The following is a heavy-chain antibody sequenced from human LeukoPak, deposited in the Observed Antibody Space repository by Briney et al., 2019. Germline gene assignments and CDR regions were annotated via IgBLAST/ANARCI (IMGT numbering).Heavy chain of an antibody. CDR1: GFTVSSVY. Sequence: GGSLRLSCAASGFTVSSVYMSWVRQAPGKGLEWVSLIYSAGTTYYADSVKGRFIISRDNSKNPLYLQMNSLRAEDTAVYYCARGQPYYYDSRGYSVPHDWGQGTLVTVSS. V-gene: IGHV3-53*01. J-gene: IGHJ4*02. D-gene: IGHD3-22*01. CDR2: IYSAGTT. CDR3: ARGQPYYYDSRGYSVPHD.